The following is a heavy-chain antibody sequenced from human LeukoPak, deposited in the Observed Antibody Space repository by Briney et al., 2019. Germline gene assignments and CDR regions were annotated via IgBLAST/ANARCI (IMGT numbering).Heavy chain of an antibody. J-gene: IGHJ6*02. Sequence: PGGPLRLSCGASGFTFSDYYMTWIRQAPEKGLEWISHITTGLGATYYADSVKGRFTISRDNAKNSLYLQMNSLRAEDTAIYYCARGHYEMDVWGQGTTATVSS. CDR2: ITTGLGAT. CDR3: ARGHYEMDV. V-gene: IGHV3-11*01. CDR1: GFTFSDYY.